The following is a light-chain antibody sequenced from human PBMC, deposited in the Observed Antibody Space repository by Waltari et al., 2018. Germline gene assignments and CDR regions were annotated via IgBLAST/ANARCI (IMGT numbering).Light chain of an antibody. Sequence: SQELTQPPSASLALGPPASVSCRGNNSRTNNPHWYQQKPGQAPVLVIHSDYNRPSGIPERFSGSNSGNTATLAISGAQAGDEADYFCQVWDSSTDVVFGGGTKLTVL. CDR2: SDY. J-gene: IGLJ2*01. V-gene: IGLV3-9*01. CDR3: QVWDSSTDVV. CDR1: NSRTNN.